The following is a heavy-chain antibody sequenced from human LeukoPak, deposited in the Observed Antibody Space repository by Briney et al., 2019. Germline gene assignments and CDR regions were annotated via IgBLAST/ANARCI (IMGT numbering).Heavy chain of an antibody. V-gene: IGHV4-39*01. CDR3: ASFSSMAETYYYDSSGYDLFDY. Sequence: SETLSLTCTVSGGSISSSSYYWGWIRQPPGKGLEWIGGIYYSGSTYYNPSLKSRVTISVDTSKNQFSLKLSSVTAADTAVYYCASFSSMAETYYYDSSGYDLFDYWGQGTLVTVSS. CDR1: GGSISSSSYY. CDR2: IYYSGST. D-gene: IGHD3-22*01. J-gene: IGHJ4*02.